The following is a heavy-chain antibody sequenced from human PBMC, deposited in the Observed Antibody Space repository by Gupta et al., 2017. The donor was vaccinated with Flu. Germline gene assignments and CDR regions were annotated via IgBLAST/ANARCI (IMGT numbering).Heavy chain of an antibody. CDR2: IYYRGST. V-gene: IGHV4-31*03. CDR3: ARIRLQGRAHYGMDV. J-gene: IGHJ6*02. D-gene: IGHD4-4*01. CDR1: GGSISSGGYY. Sequence: QVHLQDSGPGLVKPSQTLSLTCTVSGGSISSGGYYWSWIRQHPGKGLEWIGYIYYRGSTYYNPSLKSRVTISVDTSKNQFSLKLSSVTAADTAVYYCARIRLQGRAHYGMDVWGQGTTVTVSS.